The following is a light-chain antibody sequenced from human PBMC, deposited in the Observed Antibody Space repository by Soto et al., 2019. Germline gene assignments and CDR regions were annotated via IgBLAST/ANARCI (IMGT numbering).Light chain of an antibody. CDR1: SRDIGGYNL. Sequence: LTQPASVSGSPGQSITISCTGTSRDIGGYNLVSWYQQHPGRAPKVMMYEGNKRPSRVSNRFSASKSGNTASLTISGLQAEDEADYYCCSYAGFSTVVFGSGTKVTVL. CDR3: CSYAGFSTVV. V-gene: IGLV2-23*03. CDR2: EGN. J-gene: IGLJ1*01.